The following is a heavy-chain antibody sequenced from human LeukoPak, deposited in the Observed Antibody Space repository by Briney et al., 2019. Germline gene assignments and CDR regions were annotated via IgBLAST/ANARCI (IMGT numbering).Heavy chain of an antibody. J-gene: IGHJ4*02. V-gene: IGHV3-7*01. CDR3: ARDSLTYYYDSSGPTDY. D-gene: IGHD3-22*01. CDR1: GFTFSSYW. Sequence: GGSLRLSCAASGFTFSSYWMSWVRQAPGKGLEWVANIKQDRSEKYYVDSVKGRFTISRDNAKNSLYLQMNSLRAEDTAVYYCARDSLTYYYDSSGPTDYWGQGTLVTVSS. CDR2: IKQDRSEK.